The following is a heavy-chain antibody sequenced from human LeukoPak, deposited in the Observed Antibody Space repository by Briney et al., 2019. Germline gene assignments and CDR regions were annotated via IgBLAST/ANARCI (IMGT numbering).Heavy chain of an antibody. D-gene: IGHD6-13*01. CDR2: IYYSGTT. J-gene: IGHJ4*02. CDR3: AGGVYIAAAQYGY. V-gene: IGHV4-59*01. CDR1: GGSISSYY. Sequence: SETLSLTCTVSGGSISSYYWSWIRQPPGKGLEWIGYIYYSGTTNYNPSLKNRVTISVDTSKNQFSLKLSSVTAADTAVYYCAGGVYIAAAQYGYWGQGTLVTVSS.